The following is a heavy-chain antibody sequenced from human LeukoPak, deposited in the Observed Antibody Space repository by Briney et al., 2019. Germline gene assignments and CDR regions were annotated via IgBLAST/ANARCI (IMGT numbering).Heavy chain of an antibody. CDR3: ARDRDWNSGFDY. CDR1: GFTFSSYW. D-gene: IGHD1-7*01. Sequence: PGGSLRLSCAASGFTFSSYWMSWVRQAPGKGLEWVAYIKQDVTEKYYVDSVKGRFSISRDNAKNSLNLQMNSLRVEDTAVYYCARDRDWNSGFDYWGQGTLVTVSS. J-gene: IGHJ4*02. V-gene: IGHV3-7*01. CDR2: IKQDVTEK.